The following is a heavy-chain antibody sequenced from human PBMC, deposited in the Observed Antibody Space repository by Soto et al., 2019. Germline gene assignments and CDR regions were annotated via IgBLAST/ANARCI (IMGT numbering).Heavy chain of an antibody. CDR3: VRQGIDYLHGLVDV. V-gene: IGHV4-59*08. D-gene: IGHD1-26*01. J-gene: IGHJ6*02. CDR1: SGPSSSHN. Sequence: QVQLQQSGPGLVKPSETLSLTCAVSSGPSSSHNWGWIRQPPGRGLEWIGYVYYTGDTSYNPSLRSRVTISADTSTNHISLTLTSVPAADTAVYYCVRQGIDYLHGLVDVWGQGTTVSVSS. CDR2: VYYTGDT.